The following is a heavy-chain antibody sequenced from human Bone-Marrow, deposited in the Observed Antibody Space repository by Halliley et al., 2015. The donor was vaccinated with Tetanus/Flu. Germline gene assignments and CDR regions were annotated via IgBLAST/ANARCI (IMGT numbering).Heavy chain of an antibody. CDR1: GGSITGDY. J-gene: IGHJ4*02. Sequence: TLSLTCSVSGGSITGDYWSWIRQPPGKGLEWIGDIYYTGKTNYNPSLESRVTISVDTVKNQFSLNVDSVTAADTAVYFCARRNCHGDCENRYYFDYWGQGTLVTVSS. D-gene: IGHD2-21*02. V-gene: IGHV4-59*01. CDR3: ARRNCHGDCENRYYFDY. CDR2: IYYTGKT.